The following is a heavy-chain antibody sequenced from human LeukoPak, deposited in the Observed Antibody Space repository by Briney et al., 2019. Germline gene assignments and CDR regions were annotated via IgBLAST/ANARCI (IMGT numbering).Heavy chain of an antibody. CDR2: ISASGGRT. D-gene: IGHD6-13*01. J-gene: IGHJ4*02. Sequence: GGSLRLSCAASGFTFSSSAMSWVRQAPGKGLEWVSAISASGGRTSYADSVKGRFTVSRDNSKNTLYLQMNSLRAEDTAVYYCARDPNASWYLDYWGQGTLVTVSS. CDR1: GFTFSSSA. CDR3: ARDPNASWYLDY. V-gene: IGHV3-23*01.